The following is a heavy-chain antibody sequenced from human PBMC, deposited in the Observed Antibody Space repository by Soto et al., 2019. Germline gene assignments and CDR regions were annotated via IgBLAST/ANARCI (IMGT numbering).Heavy chain of an antibody. CDR1: GFTFSSYA. V-gene: IGHV3-30-3*01. J-gene: IGHJ6*02. CDR3: ARDKSPPSDYYFHYGLDV. CDR2: ISYDGSNK. Sequence: GGSLRLSCAASGFTFSSYAMHWVRQPPGKGLEWVAIISYDGSNKYYGDSVKGRFTISRDNPKNTLYLQMNSLRAEDMAVYYCARDKSPPSDYYFHYGLDVWGQGTTVTVSS.